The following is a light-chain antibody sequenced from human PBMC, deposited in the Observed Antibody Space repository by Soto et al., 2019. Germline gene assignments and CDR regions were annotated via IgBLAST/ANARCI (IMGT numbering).Light chain of an antibody. CDR3: QQRSNWPSLT. Sequence: EIVLIQSPATLSLSPGERATLSCRASQSVGSYLAWYQHKPGQAPRLLISDASNRATGIPARFSGSGSETDFTLTISSLEPEDSAVYYCQQRSNWPSLTVGGGTKVEIK. CDR1: QSVGSY. J-gene: IGKJ4*01. CDR2: DAS. V-gene: IGKV3-11*01.